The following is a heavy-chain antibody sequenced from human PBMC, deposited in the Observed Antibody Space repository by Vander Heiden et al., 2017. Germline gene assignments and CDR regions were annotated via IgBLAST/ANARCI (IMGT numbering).Heavy chain of an antibody. CDR2: ISYDGSNK. CDR1: VFTSWSYG. V-gene: IGHV3-30*18. CDR3: AKEGYDSSGNPLPFDY. D-gene: IGHD3-22*01. J-gene: IGHJ4*02. Sequence: QVQLVESGGALVQPGSSLRLPFAASVFTSWSYGMHWVRQAPGKGLEWVAVISYDGSNKYYADSVKGRFTISRDNSKNTLYLQMNSLRAEDTAVYYCAKEGYDSSGNPLPFDYWGQGTLVTVSS.